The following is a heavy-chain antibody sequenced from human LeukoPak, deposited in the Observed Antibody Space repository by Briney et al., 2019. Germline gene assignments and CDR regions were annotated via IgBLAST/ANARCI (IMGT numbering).Heavy chain of an antibody. CDR1: GFSVSSIY. J-gene: IGHJ4*02. Sequence: GGSLRLSCAASGFSVSSIYMNWVRQAPGKGLEWVSVIYSAGTTYYADSVKGRFTISRDDSKNTLYLHMNSLRAEDTAVYYCARAPNWRFDHWGQGTLVTVSS. D-gene: IGHD1-1*01. V-gene: IGHV3-53*01. CDR2: IYSAGTT. CDR3: ARAPNWRFDH.